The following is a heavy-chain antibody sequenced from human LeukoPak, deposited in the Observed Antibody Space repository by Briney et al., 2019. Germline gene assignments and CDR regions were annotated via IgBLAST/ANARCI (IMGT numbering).Heavy chain of an antibody. J-gene: IGHJ4*02. CDR3: ASGMSVVLIDY. V-gene: IGHV4-34*01. D-gene: IGHD1-1*01. CDR1: GGSFSGYY. Sequence: SETLSLTCAVYGGSFSGYYWSWIRQPPGKGLEWIGEINHSGSTNYNPSLKSRVTMSVDTSKNQFSLKLSSVTAADTAVYYCASGMSVVLIDYWGQGTLVTVSS. CDR2: INHSGST.